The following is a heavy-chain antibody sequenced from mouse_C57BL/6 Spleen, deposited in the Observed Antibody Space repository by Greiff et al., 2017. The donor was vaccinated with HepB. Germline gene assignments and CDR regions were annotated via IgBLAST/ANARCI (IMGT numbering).Heavy chain of an antibody. CDR2: INPNNGGT. CDR1: GYTFTDYY. D-gene: IGHD1-1*01. CDR3: AREELRYYFDY. Sequence: EVQLQQSGPELVKPGASVKISCKASGYTFTDYYMNWVKQSHGKSLEWIGDINPNNGGTSYNQKFKGKATLTVDKSSSTAYMELRSLTSEDSAVYYCAREELRYYFDYWGQGTTLTVSS. J-gene: IGHJ2*01. V-gene: IGHV1-26*01.